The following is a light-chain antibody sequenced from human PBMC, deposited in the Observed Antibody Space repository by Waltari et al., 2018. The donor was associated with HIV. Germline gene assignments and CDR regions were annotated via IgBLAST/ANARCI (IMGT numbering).Light chain of an antibody. CDR3: QQYNNWPLMLT. J-gene: IGKJ4*01. Sequence: VSPGERATLSCRASQSVSSNLAWYQQKPGQAPRLLIYGASTRATGIPARFSGSGSGTEFTLTISSLQSEDFAVYYCQQYNNWPLMLTFGGG. CDR2: GAS. CDR1: QSVSSN. V-gene: IGKV3-15*01.